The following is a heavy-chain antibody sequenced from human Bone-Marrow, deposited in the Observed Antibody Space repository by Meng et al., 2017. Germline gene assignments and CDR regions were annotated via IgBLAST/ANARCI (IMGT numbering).Heavy chain of an antibody. D-gene: IGHD6-19*01. J-gene: IGHJ4*02. CDR1: GGSFSGYY. CDR2: INHSGST. CDR3: ARGARVAGTDY. V-gene: IGHV4-34*01. Sequence: QVQLQQWGAGLLKPSETLSLSCAVYGGSFSGYYWSWIRQPPGKGLEWNGEINHSGSTNYNPSLKSRVTISVDTSKNQFSLKLSSVTAADTAVYYCARGARVAGTDYWGQGTLVTVSS.